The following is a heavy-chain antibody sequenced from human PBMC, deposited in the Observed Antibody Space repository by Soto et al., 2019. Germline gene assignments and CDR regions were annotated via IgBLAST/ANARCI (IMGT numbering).Heavy chain of an antibody. CDR1: GYTFNDYY. J-gene: IGHJ6*02. CDR3: ARGGNVRYGMDV. V-gene: IGHV1-2*02. CDR2: INPNSGGT. Sequence: SVKVSCKASGYTFNDYYMHWVRQAPGQGLESMGWINPNSGGTNFAQKFQGRVTMTRDTSFTTAYMELTRLTSDDTAVYYCARGGNVRYGMDVWGQGPTVTVSS. D-gene: IGHD1-1*01.